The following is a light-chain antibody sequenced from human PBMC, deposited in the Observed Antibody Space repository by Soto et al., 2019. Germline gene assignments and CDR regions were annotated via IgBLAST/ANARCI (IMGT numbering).Light chain of an antibody. CDR1: QGISSY. Sequence: AIRMAQSPSSLSASTGDRVAITCRASQGISSYLAWYQQKPRKAPKLLIHAASTLQSGVPSRLSGSGSGTDFTLTISSPQSEDFAVYYCQQYKNWPLFGQGTRLEIK. CDR2: AAS. J-gene: IGKJ5*01. V-gene: IGKV1-8*01. CDR3: QQYKNWPL.